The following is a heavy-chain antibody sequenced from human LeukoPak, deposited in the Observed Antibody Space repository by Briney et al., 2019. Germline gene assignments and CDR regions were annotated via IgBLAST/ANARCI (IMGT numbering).Heavy chain of an antibody. J-gene: IGHJ2*01. CDR1: GGSISNYY. CDR2: IYYSGGT. D-gene: IGHD3-22*01. Sequence: PSEILSLTCTVSGGSISNYYWSWIRQPPGKGLQWIVYIYYSGGTNYNPSLRSRVTISIDTSKNQFSLKLSSVTAADTAVYYCARFYDSGYFALWGRGTLVTVSS. V-gene: IGHV4-59*08. CDR3: ARFYDSGYFAL.